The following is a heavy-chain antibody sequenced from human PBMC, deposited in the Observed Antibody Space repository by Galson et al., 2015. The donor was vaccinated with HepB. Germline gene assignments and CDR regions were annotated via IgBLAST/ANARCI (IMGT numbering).Heavy chain of an antibody. J-gene: IGHJ6*02. Sequence: SLRLSCAASGFTFSDYWMYWVRQGPGKGLEWVSEINNDGRTTNYADAVKGRFTIYIDNAWNTLYLQMHSLRDKDTAVYYCVRPALTGYYPLYGMNVWGQGTTVTVSS. V-gene: IGHV3-74*01. CDR2: INNDGRTT. CDR3: VRPALTGYYPLYGMNV. CDR1: GFTFSDYW. D-gene: IGHD3-9*01.